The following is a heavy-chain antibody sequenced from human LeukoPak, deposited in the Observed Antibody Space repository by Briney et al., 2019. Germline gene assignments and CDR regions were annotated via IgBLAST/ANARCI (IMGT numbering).Heavy chain of an antibody. CDR2: INPSGGST. CDR1: GYTFTSYY. CDR3: ARDRRDYYDSSEPDAFDI. Sequence: ASVKVSCKASGYTFTSYYMHWARQAPGQGLEWMGIINPSGGSTSYAQKFQGRVTMTRDMSTSTVYMELSSLRSEDTAVYYCARDRRDYYDSSEPDAFDIWGQGTMVTVSS. D-gene: IGHD3-22*01. V-gene: IGHV1-46*01. J-gene: IGHJ3*02.